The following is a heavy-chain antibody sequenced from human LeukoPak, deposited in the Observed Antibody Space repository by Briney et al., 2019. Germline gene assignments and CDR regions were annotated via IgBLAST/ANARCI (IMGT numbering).Heavy chain of an antibody. CDR1: GYSISSGYY. CDR2: IYHSGST. CDR3: ARTHYCGGDCYYYDYYYMDV. V-gene: IGHV4-38-2*02. Sequence: SETLSLTCTVSGYSISSGYYWGWIRQPPGKGLEWIGSIYHSGSTYYNPSLKSRVTISVDTSKNQFSLKLSSVTAADTAVYYCARTHYCGGDCYYYDYYYMDVWGKGTTVTVSS. J-gene: IGHJ6*03. D-gene: IGHD2-21*02.